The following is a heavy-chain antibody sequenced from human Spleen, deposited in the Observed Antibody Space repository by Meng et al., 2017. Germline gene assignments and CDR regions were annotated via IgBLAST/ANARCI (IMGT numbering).Heavy chain of an antibody. D-gene: IGHD4-11*01. CDR1: DGSFRGSY. V-gene: IGHV4-34*01. CDR3: ARGPTTMAHDFDY. J-gene: IGHJ4*02. Sequence: QVQLQQWGTGLLKPSETLSLTCAVSDGSFRGSYWSWIRQSPGKGLEWIGEISHSGSTDYSPSLESRATISVDTSQNNLSLKLSSVTAADSAVYYCARGPTTMAHDFDYWGQGTLVTVSS. CDR2: ISHSGST.